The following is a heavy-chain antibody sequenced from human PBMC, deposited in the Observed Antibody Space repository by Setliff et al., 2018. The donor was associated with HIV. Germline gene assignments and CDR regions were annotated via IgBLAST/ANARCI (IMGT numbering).Heavy chain of an antibody. CDR1: GYSFTDYP. Sequence: ASVKVSCKASGYSFTDYPLHWVRQVPGHGLEWMGWINPNSGGTNYAQRFQGRVTMTRDTSISTASMELSRLRSDDTAVYFCARGIQWSSAWYGYWGQGTLVTVSS. V-gene: IGHV1-2*02. CDR2: INPNSGGT. J-gene: IGHJ4*02. CDR3: ARGIQWSSAWYGY. D-gene: IGHD6-19*01.